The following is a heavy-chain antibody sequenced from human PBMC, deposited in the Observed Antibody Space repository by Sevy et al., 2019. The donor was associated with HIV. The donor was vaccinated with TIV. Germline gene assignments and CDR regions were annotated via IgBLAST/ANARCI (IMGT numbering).Heavy chain of an antibody. D-gene: IGHD3-10*01. CDR3: ARLRGGYGNGWFYYYMDV. J-gene: IGHJ6*03. V-gene: IGHV4-39*01. Sequence: SETLSLTCSVTGGSIRRGDYFWGWIRQSPGKGLEWIGSITDSGSTYYNPSPKSRVTMSVDTSKNQFSLKLSSVTAADTAVHYCARLRGGYGNGWFYYYMDVWGKGTTVTVSS. CDR2: ITDSGST. CDR1: GGSIRRGDYF.